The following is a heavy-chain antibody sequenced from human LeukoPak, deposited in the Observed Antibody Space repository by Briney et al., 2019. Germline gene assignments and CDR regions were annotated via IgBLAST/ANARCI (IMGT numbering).Heavy chain of an antibody. V-gene: IGHV1-8*01. D-gene: IGHD6-13*01. J-gene: IGHJ6*02. Sequence: GASVKVSCKASGYTFTSYDINWVRQATGQGLEWMGWMNPNSGNIGYAQKFQGRVTMTRNTSISTAYMELSSLRSEDTAVYYCARGGIAAAGTTKMKYYYYGMDVWGQGTTVTVSS. CDR2: MNPNSGNI. CDR1: GYTFTSYD. CDR3: ARGGIAAAGTTKMKYYYYGMDV.